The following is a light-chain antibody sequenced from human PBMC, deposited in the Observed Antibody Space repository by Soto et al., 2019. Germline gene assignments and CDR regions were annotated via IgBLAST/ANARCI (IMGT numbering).Light chain of an antibody. CDR1: SSDVGSYNL. CDR3: CSYAGSRIYV. V-gene: IGLV2-23*01. Sequence: QSALTQPASVSGSPGQSITISCSGTSSDVGSYNLVSWYQQHPGKAPKLMIYEGSKRPSGVSNRFSGSKSGNTASLTISGLQAEDEADYYCCSYAGSRIYVFGTGTKLPS. CDR2: EGS. J-gene: IGLJ1*01.